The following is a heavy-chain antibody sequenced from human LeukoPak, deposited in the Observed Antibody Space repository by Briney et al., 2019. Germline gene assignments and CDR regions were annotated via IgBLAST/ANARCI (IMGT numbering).Heavy chain of an antibody. CDR1: GGSISGSY. D-gene: IGHD5-24*01. CDR2: IYHSGST. J-gene: IGHJ4*02. V-gene: IGHV4-59*08. Sequence: SETLSLTCTVSGGSISGSYWSWIRQPPGKGLEYIGYIYHSGSTNYNPSLKSRVTISVDTSKNQFSPQLSSVTAADTAVYYCARLGGDGYTLDSWGQGTLVTVSS. CDR3: ARLGGDGYTLDS.